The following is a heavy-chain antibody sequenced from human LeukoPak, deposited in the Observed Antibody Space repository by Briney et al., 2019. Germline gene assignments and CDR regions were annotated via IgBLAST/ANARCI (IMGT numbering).Heavy chain of an antibody. CDR2: INHSGST. J-gene: IGHJ4*02. CDR3: ARVRVSSGHHPWYFDY. V-gene: IGHV4-34*01. D-gene: IGHD3-22*01. Sequence: SETLSLTCAVYGGSFSGYYWSWIRQPPGQGLEWIGEINHSGSTNYNPSLKSRVTISVDTSKNQFSLKLSSVTAADTAVYYCARVRVSSGHHPWYFDYWGQGTLVTVTS. CDR1: GGSFSGYY.